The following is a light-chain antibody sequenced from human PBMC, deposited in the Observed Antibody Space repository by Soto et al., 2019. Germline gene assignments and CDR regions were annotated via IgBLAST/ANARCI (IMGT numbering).Light chain of an antibody. CDR1: SSDVGGYNY. Sequence: QSVLTQPASVSGSPGQSITISCTGTSSDVGGYNYVSWYQQHPGKAPKFIIYDVSNRPSGVSNRFSGSKSGNTASLTISGLQAEDEADYYCSSYTSSSTLLLFGGGTQLTVL. CDR3: SSYTSSSTLLL. J-gene: IGLJ2*01. CDR2: DVS. V-gene: IGLV2-14*03.